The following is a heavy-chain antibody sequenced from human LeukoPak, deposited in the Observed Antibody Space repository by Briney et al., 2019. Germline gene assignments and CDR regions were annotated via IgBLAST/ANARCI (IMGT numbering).Heavy chain of an antibody. D-gene: IGHD5-24*01. J-gene: IGHJ4*02. CDR3: ARGAGYNYPYYFDY. CDR2: IYGGGNI. V-gene: IGHV3-53*01. Sequence: PSETLSLTCAVYGGSFSGYYWSWIRQPPGKGLEWVSVIYGGGNIYYADSVKGRFTISRDNSKNTLYLQMNSLRAEDTAVYYCARGAGYNYPYYFDYWGQGTLVTVSS. CDR1: GGSFSGYY.